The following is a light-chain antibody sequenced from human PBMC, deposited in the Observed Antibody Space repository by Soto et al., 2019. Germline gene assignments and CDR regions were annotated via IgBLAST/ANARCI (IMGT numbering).Light chain of an antibody. V-gene: IGLV2-14*01. CDR3: SSYTSSSTLYV. CDR2: DVS. J-gene: IGLJ1*01. Sequence: HSALTQPASVSGSPGQSITISCTGTSSDVGGYNYVSWYQQHPGKAPKLMIYDVSNRPSGVSNRFSGSKSGNPASLTISGLQAEDEADYYCSSYTSSSTLYVFGTGTKLTVL. CDR1: SSDVGGYNY.